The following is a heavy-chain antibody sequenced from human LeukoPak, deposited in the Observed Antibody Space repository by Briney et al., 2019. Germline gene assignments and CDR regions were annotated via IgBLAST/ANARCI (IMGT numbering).Heavy chain of an antibody. CDR2: INLNTGDT. CDR3: ARVQPAIVY. J-gene: IGHJ4*02. CDR1: GFTFIGYY. V-gene: IGHV1-2*02. Sequence: GASVKVSCKASGFTFIGYYMHCVRQAPGQGLEWMGWINLNTGDTDYAPKFQGRVTMTRDTSITTAYMELSRLRYDDTAAYYCARVQPAIVYWGRGTLVTVSS.